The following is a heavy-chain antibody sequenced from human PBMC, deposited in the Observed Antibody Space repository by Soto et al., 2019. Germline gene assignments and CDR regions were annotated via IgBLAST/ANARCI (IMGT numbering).Heavy chain of an antibody. CDR2: IYYSGST. CDR3: ARDKGYVGYYGMDV. D-gene: IGHD3-10*02. CDR1: GGSISSGGYY. V-gene: IGHV4-31*03. Sequence: SETLSLTCTVSGGSISSGGYYWSWIRQHPGKGLEWIGYIYYSGSTYYNPSLKSRVTISVDTSKNQFSLKLSSVTAADTAVYYCARDKGYVGYYGMDVWGQGTTVTVSS. J-gene: IGHJ6*02.